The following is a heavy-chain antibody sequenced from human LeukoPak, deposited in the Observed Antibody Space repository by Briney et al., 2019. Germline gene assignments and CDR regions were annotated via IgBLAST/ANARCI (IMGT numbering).Heavy chain of an antibody. V-gene: IGHV1-2*02. CDR3: ARPWEITMSERSYNWFDS. Sequence: ASVKVSFMPSVYTFTSYYIHWVRQAPGQGLEWMGRINPNSGGTNYAQKFQGRVTMTRDTSISTAYMELSRLRSDDTAVYFCARPWEITMSERSYNWFDSWGQGTLVTVSS. CDR2: INPNSGGT. D-gene: IGHD1-26*01. J-gene: IGHJ5*01. CDR1: VYTFTSYY.